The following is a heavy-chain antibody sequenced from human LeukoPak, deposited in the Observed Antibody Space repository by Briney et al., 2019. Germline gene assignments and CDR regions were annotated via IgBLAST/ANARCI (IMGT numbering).Heavy chain of an antibody. D-gene: IGHD4-17*01. CDR1: GFTVSSNY. CDR3: ARHCYDPDGDPNTHTLDWFDP. CDR2: IYSGGST. V-gene: IGHV3-53*01. Sequence: GGSLRLSCAASGFTVSSNYMSWVRQAPGKGLEWVSVIYSGGSTYYADSVKGRFTISRDNSKNTVYLQMNSLRAEDTAVYYCARHCYDPDGDPNTHTLDWFDPWGQGTLVTVSS. J-gene: IGHJ5*02.